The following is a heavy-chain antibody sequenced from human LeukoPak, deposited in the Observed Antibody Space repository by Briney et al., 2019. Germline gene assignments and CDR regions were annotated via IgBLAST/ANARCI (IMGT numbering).Heavy chain of an antibody. CDR3: TKSDWFDP. CDR2: IKKDGSIT. J-gene: IGHJ5*02. V-gene: IGHV3-74*01. CDR1: GFIVSGDW. D-gene: IGHD3-3*01. Sequence: GGSQRLSCAASGFIVSGDWMHSVRHPARKGLVCLSRIKKDGSITRYADSVKGRFTISRDNAKNTLYLQMNSLRVEDTAVYYCTKSDWFDPWGQGTLVTVSS.